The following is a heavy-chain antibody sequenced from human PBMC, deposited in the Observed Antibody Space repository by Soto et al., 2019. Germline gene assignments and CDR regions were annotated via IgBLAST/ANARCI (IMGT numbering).Heavy chain of an antibody. CDR1: GGSINNYY. CDR3: ARRYGGNFDY. D-gene: IGHD1-26*01. J-gene: IGHJ4*02. CDR2: IYYSGST. Sequence: QVQLQESGPGLVKPSETLSLTCTVSGGSINNYYWSWIRQPPGKGLEWIGYIYYSGSTNYNPSLKSRVTISVDTSKNQFSLKLSSVTAADTAVYYCARRYGGNFDYWGQGTLVTFSS. V-gene: IGHV4-59*01.